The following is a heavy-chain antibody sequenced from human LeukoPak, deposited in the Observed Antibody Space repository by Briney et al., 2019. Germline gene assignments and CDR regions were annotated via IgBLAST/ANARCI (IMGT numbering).Heavy chain of an antibody. CDR1: GGTFSSYA. V-gene: IGHV1-69*05. J-gene: IGHJ4*02. CDR2: IITIFGTA. D-gene: IGHD2-21*02. Sequence: SVKVSFKASGGTFSSYAISWVRQAPGQGLEWMGGIITIFGTANYAQKFQGRVTITTDESTSTAYMELSSLRSEDTAVYYCASSRVGLVTGDYWGQGTLVTVSS. CDR3: ASSRVGLVTGDY.